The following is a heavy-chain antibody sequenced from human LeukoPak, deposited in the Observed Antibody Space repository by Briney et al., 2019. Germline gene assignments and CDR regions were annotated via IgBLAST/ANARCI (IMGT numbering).Heavy chain of an antibody. J-gene: IGHJ4*02. CDR1: GFTFSSYG. CDR3: ARVFQTGTVLLPIDY. Sequence: QPGRSLRLSCAASGFTFSSYGMHWVRQAPGKGLEWVAVIWYDGSNKYYADSVKGRFTISRDNSKNTLYLQMNSLRAEDTAVYYCARVFQTGTVLLPIDYWCQGTLVTVSS. V-gene: IGHV3-33*01. D-gene: IGHD1-7*01. CDR2: IWYDGSNK.